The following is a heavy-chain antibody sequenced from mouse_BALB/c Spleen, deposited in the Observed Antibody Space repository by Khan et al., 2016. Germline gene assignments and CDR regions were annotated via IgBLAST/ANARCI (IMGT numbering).Heavy chain of an antibody. CDR1: GYAFTGSN. CDR3: ESDRLWYAMDY. J-gene: IGHJ4*01. CDR2: IYPYNGGT. Sequence: EVQLQESGPELVKPGASVKVSCKASGYAFTGSNMSWVKQSHGKSLEWIGYIYPYNGGTIYSPKLKGKATLTVDNSSSTAYMHLNSLTYEDSAVCYCESDRLWYAMDYGGQGTSVTVSS. V-gene: IGHV1S135*01. D-gene: IGHD1-1*02.